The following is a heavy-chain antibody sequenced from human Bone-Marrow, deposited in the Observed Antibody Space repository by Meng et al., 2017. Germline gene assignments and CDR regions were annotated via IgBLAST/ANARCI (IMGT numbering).Heavy chain of an antibody. D-gene: IGHD3-22*01. CDR3: ARVGVVVITPNWFDP. CDR1: GGSFSGYY. Sequence: QAQLQQWAAGLLKPSETLSLTCAVYGGSFSGYYWSWIRQPPGKGLEWIGEINHSGSTNYNPSLKSRVTISVDTSKNQFSLKLSSVTAADTAVYYCARVGVVVITPNWFDPWGQGTLVTVSS. J-gene: IGHJ5*02. CDR2: INHSGST. V-gene: IGHV4-34*01.